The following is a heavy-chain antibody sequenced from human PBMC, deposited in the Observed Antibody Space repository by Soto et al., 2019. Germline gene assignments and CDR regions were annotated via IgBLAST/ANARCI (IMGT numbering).Heavy chain of an antibody. V-gene: IGHV3-21*01. CDR3: AREGPAPYYYDSSGSLDY. Sequence: GGSLRLSCAASGFTFSTYGINWVRQAPGKGLEWVSSISSSSSYIYYADSVKGRFTISRDNSKNTLYLQMNSLRAEDTAVYYCAREGPAPYYYDSSGSLDYWGQGTLVTVSS. CDR2: ISSSSSYI. D-gene: IGHD3-22*01. CDR1: GFTFSTYG. J-gene: IGHJ4*02.